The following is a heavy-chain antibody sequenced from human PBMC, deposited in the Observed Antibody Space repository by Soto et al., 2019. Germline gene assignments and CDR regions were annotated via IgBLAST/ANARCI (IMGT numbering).Heavy chain of an antibody. V-gene: IGHV1-69*01. CDR3: ARARVEGSIAGTKVLVFDY. CDR2: ILPIFGTA. CDR1: GGTFSSYA. J-gene: IGHJ4*02. Sequence: QVQLVQSGAEVKKPGSSVKVSCKASGGTFSSYAITWVRQAPGQGLEWMGGILPIFGTANYAQKFQGRVTITADDSGGTAYMELSSLGSVHTAVYYCARARVEGSIAGTKVLVFDYWGQGTLVTVSS. D-gene: IGHD1-20*01.